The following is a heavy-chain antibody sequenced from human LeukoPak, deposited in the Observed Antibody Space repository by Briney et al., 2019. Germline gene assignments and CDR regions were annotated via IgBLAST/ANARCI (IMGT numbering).Heavy chain of an antibody. J-gene: IGHJ6*03. CDR2: IRYDGSHK. CDR3: AKDSYYYGSGSYFYYFYYMDV. V-gene: IGHV3-30*02. Sequence: GGSLRLSCAASGFTFSNYGMHWVRQAPGKGLEWVAFIRYDGSHKYYADSVKGRCTISRDNSKKTLFLQMNSLRAEDTAVYYCAKDSYYYGSGSYFYYFYYMDVWGKGTTVTISS. CDR1: GFTFSNYG. D-gene: IGHD3-10*01.